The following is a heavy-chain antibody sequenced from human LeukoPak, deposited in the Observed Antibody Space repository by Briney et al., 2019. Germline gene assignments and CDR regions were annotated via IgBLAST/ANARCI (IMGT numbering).Heavy chain of an antibody. D-gene: IGHD1-26*01. V-gene: IGHV3-23*01. J-gene: IGHJ6*03. Sequence: GGSLRLSCPASGFTFSTYAMSWVRQAPGKGLEWVSAISDGGGSTYYADSVKGRFTISRDNSKNTLYLQMNSLRAEDTAVYYCARVQRDRVGTTVYYYYYYMDVWGKGTTVTVSS. CDR2: ISDGGGST. CDR1: GFTFSTYA. CDR3: ARVQRDRVGTTVYYYYYYMDV.